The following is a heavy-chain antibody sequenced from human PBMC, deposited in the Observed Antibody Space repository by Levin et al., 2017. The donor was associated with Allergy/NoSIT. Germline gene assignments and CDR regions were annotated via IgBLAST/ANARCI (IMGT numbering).Heavy chain of an antibody. Sequence: KASETLSLTCTVSGGSISSSSYYWGWIRQPPGKGLEWTGNIYYSGSTYYNPSLKSRVTISVDTSKNQFSLKLSSVTAADTAVYYCARRGGDYRPADVFDIWGQGTMVTVSS. V-gene: IGHV4-39*01. CDR1: GGSISSSSYY. CDR3: ARRGGDYRPADVFDI. D-gene: IGHD4-17*01. CDR2: IYYSGST. J-gene: IGHJ3*02.